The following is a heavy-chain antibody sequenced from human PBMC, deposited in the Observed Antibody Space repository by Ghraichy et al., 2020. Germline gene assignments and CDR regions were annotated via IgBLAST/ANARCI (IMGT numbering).Heavy chain of an antibody. CDR1: GGSFSGYY. CDR3: ARVTSDYVWGSYRSYNWFDP. V-gene: IGHV4-34*01. J-gene: IGHJ5*02. D-gene: IGHD3-16*02. Sequence: SETLSLTCAVYGGSFSGYYWSWIRQPPGKGLEWIGEINHSGSTNYNPSLKSRVTISVDTSKNQFSLKLSSVTAADTAVYYCARVTSDYVWGSYRSYNWFDPWGQGTLVTVSS. CDR2: INHSGST.